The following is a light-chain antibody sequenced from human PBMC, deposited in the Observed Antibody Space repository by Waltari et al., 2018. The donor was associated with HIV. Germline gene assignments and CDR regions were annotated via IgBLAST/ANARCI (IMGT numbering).Light chain of an antibody. CDR1: QSVSSN. CDR3: QQYNNWPLT. J-gene: IGKJ5*01. CDR2: GAS. Sequence: TQSPATLSVYPGERATLSCRASQSVSSNLAWYQQKPGQAPRPLIYGASTRATGIPARFSGSGSGTEFTLTISSLQSEDFAVYYSQQYNNWPLTFGQGTRLEIK. V-gene: IGKV3-15*01.